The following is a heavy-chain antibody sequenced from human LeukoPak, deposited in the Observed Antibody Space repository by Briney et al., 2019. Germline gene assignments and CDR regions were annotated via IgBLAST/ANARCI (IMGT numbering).Heavy chain of an antibody. CDR2: ISSSSSTI. CDR3: ARRCGTSCYGLNY. Sequence: PGRSLRLSCAASGFTFSSYGMHWVRQAPGKGLEWVSYISSSSSTIYYADSVKGRFTISRDNAKNSLYLQMNSLRAEDTAVYYCARRCGTSCYGLNYWGQGTLVTVSS. CDR1: GFTFSSYG. D-gene: IGHD2-2*01. J-gene: IGHJ4*02. V-gene: IGHV3-48*04.